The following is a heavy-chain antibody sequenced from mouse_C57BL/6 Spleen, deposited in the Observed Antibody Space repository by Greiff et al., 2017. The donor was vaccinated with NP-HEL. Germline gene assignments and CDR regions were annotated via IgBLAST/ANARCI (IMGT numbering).Heavy chain of an antibody. D-gene: IGHD3-2*02. J-gene: IGHJ3*01. CDR3: ARSELRLEAY. CDR2: IYPRSGNT. CDR1: GYTFTSYG. V-gene: IGHV1-81*01. Sequence: VQLVESGAELARPGASVKLSCKASGYTFTSYGISWVKQRTGQGLEWIGEIYPRSGNTYYNEKFKGKATLTADKSSSTAYMELRSLTSEDSAVYFCARSELRLEAYWGQGTLVTVSA.